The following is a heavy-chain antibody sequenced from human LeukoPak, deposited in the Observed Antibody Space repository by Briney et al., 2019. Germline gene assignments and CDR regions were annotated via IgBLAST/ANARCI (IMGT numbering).Heavy chain of an antibody. CDR3: AIDCSSTSCYIATYFDY. V-gene: IGHV1-69*04. CDR1: GGTFSSYA. CDR2: IIHIFGIA. D-gene: IGHD2-2*02. J-gene: IGHJ4*02. Sequence: SVKVSCKASGGTFSSYAISWVRQAPGQGLEWMGRIIHIFGIANYAQKFQGRVTITADKSTSTAYMELSSLRSEDTAVYYCAIDCSSTSCYIATYFDYWGQGTLVTVSS.